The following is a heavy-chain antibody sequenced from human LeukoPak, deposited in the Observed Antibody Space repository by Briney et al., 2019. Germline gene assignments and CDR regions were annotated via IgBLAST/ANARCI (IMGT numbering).Heavy chain of an antibody. CDR3: ARGPLQYCTNGVCSYYFDY. V-gene: IGHV4-4*02. Sequence: GSLRLSCGASGITFSNAWMTWVRQPPGKGLEWIGSIYYSGSTYYNPSLKSRVTISVDTSKNQFSLKLSSVTAADTAVYYCARGPLQYCTNGVCSYYFDYWGQGTLVTVSS. J-gene: IGHJ4*02. CDR1: GITFSNAW. D-gene: IGHD2-8*01. CDR2: IYYSGST.